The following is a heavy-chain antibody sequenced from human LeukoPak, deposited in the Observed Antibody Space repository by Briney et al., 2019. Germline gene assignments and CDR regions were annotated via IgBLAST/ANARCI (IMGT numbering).Heavy chain of an antibody. CDR1: GFTFSSYS. D-gene: IGHD6-13*01. V-gene: IGHV3-48*02. CDR3: ARGAQHLVDLYYYYYMDV. J-gene: IGHJ6*03. CDR2: ISSSSTTI. Sequence: GGSLRLSCAASGFTFSSYSMNWVRQAPGKGLEWVSYISSSSTTIYYADSVKGRFTISRDNAKNSLYLQINSLRDEDTAVYYCARGAQHLVDLYYYYYMDVWGKGTTVTVSS.